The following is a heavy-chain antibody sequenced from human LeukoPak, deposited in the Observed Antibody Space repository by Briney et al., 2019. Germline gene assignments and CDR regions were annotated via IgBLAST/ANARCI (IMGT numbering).Heavy chain of an antibody. CDR2: ISYDGSNK. CDR3: AKFQVYGSGSYPVDY. Sequence: PGGSLRLSCAASGFTFSSYGMHWVRQAPGKGLEWVAVISYDGSNKYYADSVKGRFTISRDNSKNTLYLQMNSLRAEDTAAYYCAKFQVYGSGSYPVDYWGQGTLVTVSS. J-gene: IGHJ4*02. D-gene: IGHD3-10*01. V-gene: IGHV3-30*18. CDR1: GFTFSSYG.